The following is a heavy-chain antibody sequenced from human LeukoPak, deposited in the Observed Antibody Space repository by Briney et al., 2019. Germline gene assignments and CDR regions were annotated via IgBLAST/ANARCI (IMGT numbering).Heavy chain of an antibody. J-gene: IGHJ6*04. CDR3: ASFPPYYDFWSGYSGSEDV. CDR1: GGSISSGSYY. V-gene: IGHV4-61*02. Sequence: SQTLSLTCTVSGGSISSGSYYWSWIRQPAGKGLEWIGRIYTRGSTNYNPSLKSRVTISVDTSKNQFSLKLSSVTAADTAVYYCASFPPYYDFWSGYSGSEDVWGKGTTVTVSS. CDR2: IYTRGST. D-gene: IGHD3-3*01.